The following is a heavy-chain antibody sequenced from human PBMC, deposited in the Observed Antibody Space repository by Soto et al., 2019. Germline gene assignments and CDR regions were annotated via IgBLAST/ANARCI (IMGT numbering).Heavy chain of an antibody. J-gene: IGHJ5*01. D-gene: IGHD2-15*01. CDR3: ARDRCYDGTCYSASDS. V-gene: IGHV3-48*02. CDR1: GFSFSTYN. Sequence: LRLSCAASGFSFSTYNMDWVRQAPGKGPEWIAYISTTSFTIYYADSVKGRFTISRDNDRNSLYLEMNSLRDEDTAVYYCARDRCYDGTCYSASDSWGQGTLVTVSS. CDR2: ISTTSFTI.